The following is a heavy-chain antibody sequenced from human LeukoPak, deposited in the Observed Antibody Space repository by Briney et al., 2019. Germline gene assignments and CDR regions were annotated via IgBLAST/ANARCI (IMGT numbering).Heavy chain of an antibody. CDR2: ISAYNGNT. D-gene: IGHD3-22*01. CDR1: GYTFTSFG. J-gene: IGHJ4*02. V-gene: IGHV1-18*01. CDR3: VRDLGVDTTMIFFDY. Sequence: ASVKVSCKASGYTFTSFGISWARQAPGQGLEWMGWISAYNGNTNYARKVQGRVTMTTDTSTSTAYMELRSLRSDDTAMYYCVRDLGVDTTMIFFDYWGQGSLVTVSS.